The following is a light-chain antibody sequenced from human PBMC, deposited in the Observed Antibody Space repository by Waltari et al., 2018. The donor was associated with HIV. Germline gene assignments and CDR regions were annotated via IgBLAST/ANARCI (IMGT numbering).Light chain of an antibody. CDR1: SGHTSNA. Sequence: QLVLTQSPSASASLGASVKLTCTLSSGHTSNAIAWHQQQPEKGPRFLLKINTDGSHDRGDGIPDLFSGSSSGAERYLTISSLQSEDEADYYCQAWGAGIRVFGGGTKLTVL. CDR3: QAWGAGIRV. J-gene: IGLJ3*02. CDR2: INTDGSH. V-gene: IGLV4-69*01.